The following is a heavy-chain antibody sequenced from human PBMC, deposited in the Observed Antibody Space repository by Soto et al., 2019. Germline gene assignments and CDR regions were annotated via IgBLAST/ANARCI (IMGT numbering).Heavy chain of an antibody. CDR1: GFTLSNAW. CDR2: IKSKTDGGTT. D-gene: IGHD3-9*01. J-gene: IGHJ4*02. CDR3: TTVGDILTGSVDY. Sequence: GGSLRLSCAASGFTLSNAWMSWVRQAPGKGLEWVGRIKSKTDGGTTDYAAPVKGRFTISRDDSKNTLYLQMNSLKTEDTALYYCTTVGDILTGSVDYWGQGTLVTVSS. V-gene: IGHV3-15*01.